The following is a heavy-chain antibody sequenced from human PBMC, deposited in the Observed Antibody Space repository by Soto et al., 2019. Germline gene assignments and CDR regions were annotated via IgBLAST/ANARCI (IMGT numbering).Heavy chain of an antibody. CDR3: ARLGFYYQSLDP. V-gene: IGHV4-30-4*01. CDR2: IYYSGST. Sequence: PSETLSLTCTVSGGSVSSGSYYWSWLRQPPGKGLEWIGYIYYSGSTYYNPSLKSRVTISVDTSKNQFSLRLSSVTAADTAVYFCARLGFYYQSLDPWGPGTLVTVSS. J-gene: IGHJ5*02. CDR1: GGSVSSGSYY. D-gene: IGHD3-22*01.